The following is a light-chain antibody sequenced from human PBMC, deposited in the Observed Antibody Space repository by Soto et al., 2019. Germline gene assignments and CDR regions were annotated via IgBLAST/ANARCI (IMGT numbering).Light chain of an antibody. J-gene: IGLJ2*01. CDR2: EVT. CDR1: NSDIGAYDY. Sequence: QSALTQPVSVSGSPGQSITISCTGSNSDIGAYDYVSWYQQHPGKPPTLLIYEVTFRPSGVPNRFSGSKSGNTATLTISGLLTEDEADYYCGSYASATLIFGGGTKVTVL. V-gene: IGLV2-14*01. CDR3: GSYASATLI.